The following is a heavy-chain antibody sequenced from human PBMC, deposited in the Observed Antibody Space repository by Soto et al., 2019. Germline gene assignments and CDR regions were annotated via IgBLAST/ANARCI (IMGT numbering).Heavy chain of an antibody. CDR3: ARHRQTTVTGGKIYYMDV. Sequence: ETLSLTCTVSGGSISSYYWSWIRQPPGKGLEWIGYIYYSGSTNYNPSLKSRVTISVDTSKNQFSLKLSSVTAADTAVYYCARHRQTTVTGGKIYYMDVWGKGTTVTVS. V-gene: IGHV4-59*08. CDR1: GGSISSYY. D-gene: IGHD4-17*01. J-gene: IGHJ6*03. CDR2: IYYSGST.